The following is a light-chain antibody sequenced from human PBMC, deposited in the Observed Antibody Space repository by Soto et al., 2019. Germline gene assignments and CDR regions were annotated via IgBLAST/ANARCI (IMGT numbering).Light chain of an antibody. CDR2: EVS. CDR3: SSYGSTSTRYV. Sequence: QSALTQPASVSGSPGQSITISCTGTSSDVGGYNYVSWYQQHPGKAPKLMIYEVSNRPSGVSNRFSGSKSGNTASLTISGLPAEDEDDYFCSSYGSTSTRYVFGTGTKVTVL. V-gene: IGLV2-14*01. J-gene: IGLJ1*01. CDR1: SSDVGGYNY.